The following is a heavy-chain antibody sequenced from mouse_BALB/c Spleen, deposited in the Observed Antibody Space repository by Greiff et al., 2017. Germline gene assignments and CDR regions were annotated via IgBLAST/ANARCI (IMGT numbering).Heavy chain of an antibody. V-gene: IGHV5-6*01. CDR2: ISSGGSYT. D-gene: IGHD2-4*01. CDR1: GFTFSSYG. Sequence: VQLKESGGDLVKPGGSLKLSCAASGFTFSSYGMSWVRQTPDKRLEWVATISSGGSYTYYPDSVKGRFTISRDNAKNTLYLQMSSLKSEDTAMYYCARPLYDDDVYFDYWGQGTTLTVSS. J-gene: IGHJ2*01. CDR3: ARPLYDDDVYFDY.